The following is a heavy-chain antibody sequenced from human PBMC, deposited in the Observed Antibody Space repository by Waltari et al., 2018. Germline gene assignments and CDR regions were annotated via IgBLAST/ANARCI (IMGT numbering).Heavy chain of an antibody. V-gene: IGHV3-7*03. D-gene: IGHD2-15*01. J-gene: IGHJ4*02. Sequence: EIQLVESGGGLVQPGGSLRLSCVASGFTFDSYWMSWVRQAPGRGLEWVANIKQDATEIYYVDSVKGRFTISRDNAKNSVYLQMNSMRVEDTAVYYCARGGYWGDYWGQGTLVTVSS. CDR2: IKQDATEI. CDR3: ARGGYWGDY. CDR1: GFTFDSYW.